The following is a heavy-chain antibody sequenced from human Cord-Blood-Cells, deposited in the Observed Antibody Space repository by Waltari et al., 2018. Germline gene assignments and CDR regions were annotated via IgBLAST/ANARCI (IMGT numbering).Heavy chain of an antibody. J-gene: IGHJ1*01. V-gene: IGHV4-38-2*02. CDR3: AREDYSNYVYFQH. CDR1: GYSISSGSS. CDR2: IYHSGST. D-gene: IGHD4-4*01. Sequence: QVQLQESGPGLVKPSETLSLPCAVSGYSISSGSSWGWIRQPPGKGLEWIGSIYHSGSTYYNPSLKSRVTISVDTSKNQFSLKLSSVTAADTAVYYCAREDYSNYVYFQHWGQGTLVTVSS.